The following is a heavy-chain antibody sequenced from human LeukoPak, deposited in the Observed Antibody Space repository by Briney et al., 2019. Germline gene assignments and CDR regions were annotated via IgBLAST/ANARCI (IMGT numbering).Heavy chain of an antibody. CDR2: INSDGSST. CDR1: EFTFSSYW. J-gene: IGHJ4*02. D-gene: IGHD6-13*01. CDR3: AREYSSSWYGYYFDY. Sequence: PGRSLRLSCAASEFTFSSYWMHWVRQAPGKGLVWVSRINSDGSSTSYADSVKGRFTISRDNAKNTLYLQMNSLRAEDTAVYYCAREYSSSWYGYYFDYWGQGTLVTVSS. V-gene: IGHV3-74*01.